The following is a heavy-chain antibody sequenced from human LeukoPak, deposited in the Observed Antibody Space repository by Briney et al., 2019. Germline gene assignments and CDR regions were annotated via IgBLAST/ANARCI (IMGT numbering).Heavy chain of an antibody. CDR3: FSSNSTPGGNWFDP. CDR1: GLSFRDSA. CDR2: IRTEPKKFAT. V-gene: IGHV3-73*01. Sequence: GGSLRLSCVASGLSFRDSAIHWVRQAAGKGLEWVGRIRTEPKKFATAYAASVRGRFTVSRDDSKNTAYLQMDGLKNEDTAVYYCFSSNSTPGGNWFDPWGQGTLVTVPS. J-gene: IGHJ5*02. D-gene: IGHD4-11*01.